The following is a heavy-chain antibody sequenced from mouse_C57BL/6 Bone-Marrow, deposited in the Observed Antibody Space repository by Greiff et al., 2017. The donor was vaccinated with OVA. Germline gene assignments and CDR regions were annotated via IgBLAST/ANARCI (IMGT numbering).Heavy chain of an antibody. CDR2: ISSGGSYT. Sequence: EVKLVESGGDLVKPGGSLKLSCAASGFTFSSYGMSWVRQTLDKRLEWVATISSGGSYTYYPDSVKGRFTISRDNAKNTLYLQMSSLKSEDTAMYYCARRYYGSLYAMDYWGQGTSVTVSS. CDR3: ARRYYGSLYAMDY. V-gene: IGHV5-6*02. D-gene: IGHD1-1*01. CDR1: GFTFSSYG. J-gene: IGHJ4*01.